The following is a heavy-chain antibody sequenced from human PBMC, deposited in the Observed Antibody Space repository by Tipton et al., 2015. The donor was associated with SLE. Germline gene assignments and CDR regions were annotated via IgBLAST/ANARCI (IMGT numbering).Heavy chain of an antibody. CDR2: IYRSGTA. CDR3: AREGVHFWSGSSYYYYYYMDV. V-gene: IGHV4-38-2*02. J-gene: IGHJ6*03. Sequence: TLSLTCSVSSYSIYNGFYWGWIRQSPGKGLEWIGSIYRSGTAYYNPSLKSRVTMSVDTSKNQFSLKLTSVTAADTAVYYCAREGVHFWSGSSYYYYYYMDVWGKGTTVTVSS. CDR1: SYSIYNGFY. D-gene: IGHD3-3*02.